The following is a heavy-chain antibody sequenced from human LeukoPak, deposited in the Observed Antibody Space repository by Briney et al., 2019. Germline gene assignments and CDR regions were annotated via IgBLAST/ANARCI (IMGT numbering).Heavy chain of an antibody. J-gene: IGHJ4*02. D-gene: IGHD6-13*01. CDR3: AREGYSSSWLDY. CDR2: IKQDGSEK. V-gene: IGHV3-7*01. CDR1: GFTFSSRDW. Sequence: GGSLRLSCVASGFTFSSRDWMTWVRQAPGKGLEWVANIKQDGSEKNYVDSVKGRFTISRDNAKNSVDLQMNSLRVEDTAVYYCAREGYSSSWLDYWGQGTLVTVSS.